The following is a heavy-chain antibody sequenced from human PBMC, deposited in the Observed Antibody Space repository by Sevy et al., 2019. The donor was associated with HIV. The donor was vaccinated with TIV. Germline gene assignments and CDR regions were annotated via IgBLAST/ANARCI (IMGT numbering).Heavy chain of an antibody. D-gene: IGHD2-15*01. CDR2: TIPIFGTA. Sequence: ASVKVSCKASGGTVSSYAISWVRQAPGQGLEWMGGTIPIFGTANYAQKFQGRVTITADESTSTAYMERSSLRPEDTAVYYCARVRGDCSGGSCYYYYGMDVRGQGTTVTVSS. V-gene: IGHV1-69*13. CDR3: ARVRGDCSGGSCYYYYGMDV. CDR1: GGTVSSYA. J-gene: IGHJ6*02.